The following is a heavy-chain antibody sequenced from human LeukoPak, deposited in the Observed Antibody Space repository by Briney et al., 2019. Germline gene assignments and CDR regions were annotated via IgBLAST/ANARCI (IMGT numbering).Heavy chain of an antibody. V-gene: IGHV1-69*05. Sequence: GSSVKVSCKASGGTFSSYAISWVRQAPGQGLEWMGGIIPIFGTANYAQKFQGRVTITTDESTSTAYMELSSLRSGDTAVYYCARDREAAGSSYYYYYYMDVWGKGTTVTVSS. CDR2: IIPIFGTA. D-gene: IGHD6-25*01. CDR3: ARDREAAGSSYYYYYYMDV. CDR1: GGTFSSYA. J-gene: IGHJ6*03.